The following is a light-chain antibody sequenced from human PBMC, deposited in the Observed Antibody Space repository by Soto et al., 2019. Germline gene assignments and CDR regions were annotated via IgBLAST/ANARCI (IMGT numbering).Light chain of an antibody. Sequence: DVVMTQSPLSLPVTLGQPASISCRSSQSLVYSDGNTYLNWFQQRPGQSPRRLIYKVSNRDSGVPDRFGGSGSGTDFTLKISRVEAEDVGVYYCMQGTHWPLTFGGGTKVEIK. CDR3: MQGTHWPLT. J-gene: IGKJ4*01. CDR1: QSLVYSDGNTY. V-gene: IGKV2-30*01. CDR2: KVS.